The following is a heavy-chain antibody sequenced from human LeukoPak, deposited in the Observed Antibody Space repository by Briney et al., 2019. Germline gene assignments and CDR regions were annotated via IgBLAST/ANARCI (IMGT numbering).Heavy chain of an antibody. D-gene: IGHD7-27*01. J-gene: IGHJ2*01. V-gene: IGHV1-2*02. Sequence: ASVKVSCKASGYTFTGYYIHWVRQAPGQGLEWMGWINPNSGDASYAQKFHGRVTMSRDTSISTAYMELSSLTSDDTAVYYCAIQPWGSGNNWYFDLWGRGTLVTVSS. CDR2: INPNSGDA. CDR1: GYTFTGYY. CDR3: AIQPWGSGNNWYFDL.